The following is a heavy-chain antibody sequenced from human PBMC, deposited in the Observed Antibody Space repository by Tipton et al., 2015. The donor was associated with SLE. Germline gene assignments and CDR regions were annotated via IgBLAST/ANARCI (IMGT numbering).Heavy chain of an antibody. J-gene: IGHJ4*02. CDR1: GGSISSHY. D-gene: IGHD1-20*01. Sequence: GLVKPSETLSLTCTVSGGSISSHYWSWIRQPPGKGLEWIGYIYTSGSTNYNPSLKSRVTISVDTSKNQFSLKLSSVTAADTAVYYCASQLTGVDYWGQGTLVTVSS. CDR3: ASQLTGVDY. V-gene: IGHV4-4*09. CDR2: IYTSGST.